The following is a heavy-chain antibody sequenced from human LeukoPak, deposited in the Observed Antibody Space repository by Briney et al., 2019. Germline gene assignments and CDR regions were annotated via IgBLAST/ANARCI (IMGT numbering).Heavy chain of an antibody. D-gene: IGHD1-26*01. J-gene: IGHJ4*02. CDR1: GYTFTSYG. V-gene: IGHV1-69*05. Sequence: GASVKVSCKASGYTFTSYGISWVRQAPGQGLEWMGRIIPIFGTANYAQKFQGRVTITTDESTSTAYMELSSLRSEDTAVYYCAIESGSYFGLRYFDYWGQGTLVTVSS. CDR2: IIPIFGTA. CDR3: AIESGSYFGLRYFDY.